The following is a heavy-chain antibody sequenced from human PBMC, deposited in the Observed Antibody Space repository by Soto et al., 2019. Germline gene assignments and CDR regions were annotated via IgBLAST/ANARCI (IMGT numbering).Heavy chain of an antibody. CDR2: IYTSGST. D-gene: IGHD5-18*01. J-gene: IGHJ4*02. Sequence: QVQLQESGPGLAKPSETLSLTCSVSGTSVSNYYWSWIRQPPGKGLEHIGRIYTSGSTSYNPSLKSRVTMSMDTSQTQIFLNLTSVTAADTAVYYCARGGIQMSYAFDYWGQGILVTVSS. V-gene: IGHV4-4*07. CDR1: GTSVSNYY. CDR3: ARGGIQMSYAFDY.